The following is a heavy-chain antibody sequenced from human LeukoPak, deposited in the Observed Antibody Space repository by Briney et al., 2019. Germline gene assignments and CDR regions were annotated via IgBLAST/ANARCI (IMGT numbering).Heavy chain of an antibody. CDR1: GGSISSSRYY. Sequence: SETLSLTCTVSGGSISSSRYYWGWIRQPPGKGLEWIGSIHYSGSTYYNPPLKSRVTVSVDTSENQFSLKLSSVAAADTAVYFCVRTRLSDHIVPAAERADDACDMWGQGTMVTVSS. V-gene: IGHV4-39*07. CDR3: VRTRLSDHIVPAAERADDACDM. CDR2: IHYSGST. D-gene: IGHD2-2*01. J-gene: IGHJ3*02.